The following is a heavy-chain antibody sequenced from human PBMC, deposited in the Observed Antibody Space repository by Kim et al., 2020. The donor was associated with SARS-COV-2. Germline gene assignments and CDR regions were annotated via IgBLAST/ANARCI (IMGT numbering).Heavy chain of an antibody. D-gene: IGHD6-19*01. CDR2: IWYDGSNK. V-gene: IGHV3-33*01. CDR3: ASAPTPRSGWSYVPY. CDR1: GFTFSSYG. J-gene: IGHJ4*02. Sequence: GGSLRLSCAASGFTFSSYGMHWVRQAPGKGLEWVAVIWYDGSNKYYADSVKGRFTISRDNSKNTLYLQMNSLRAEDTAVYYCASAPTPRSGWSYVPYWGQGTLVTVSS.